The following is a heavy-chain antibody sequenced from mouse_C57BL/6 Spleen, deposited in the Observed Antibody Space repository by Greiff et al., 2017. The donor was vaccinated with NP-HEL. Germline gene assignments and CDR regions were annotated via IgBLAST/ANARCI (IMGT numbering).Heavy chain of an antibody. Sequence: QVQLQQSGAELVRPGASVTLSCKASGYTFTDYEMHWVKQTPVHGLEWIGAIDPETGGTAYNQKFKGKAILTADKSSSTAYMELRSLTSEDSAVYYCTRWGFLFDYWGQGTTLTVSS. CDR3: TRWGFLFDY. CDR2: IDPETGGT. J-gene: IGHJ2*01. V-gene: IGHV1-15*01. CDR1: GYTFTDYE.